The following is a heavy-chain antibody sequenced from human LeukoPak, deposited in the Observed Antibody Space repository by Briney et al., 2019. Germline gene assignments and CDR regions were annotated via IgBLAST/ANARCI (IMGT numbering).Heavy chain of an antibody. V-gene: IGHV3-30*18. CDR3: AKDPVVAAAGTDWFGP. Sequence: GRSLRLSCAASGFTFDDYAMHWVRQAPGKGLEWVAVISYDGSNKYYADSVKGRFTISRDNSKNTLYLQMNSLRAEDTAVYYCAKDPVVAAAGTDWFGPWGQGTLVTVSS. J-gene: IGHJ5*02. CDR1: GFTFDDYA. CDR2: ISYDGSNK. D-gene: IGHD6-13*01.